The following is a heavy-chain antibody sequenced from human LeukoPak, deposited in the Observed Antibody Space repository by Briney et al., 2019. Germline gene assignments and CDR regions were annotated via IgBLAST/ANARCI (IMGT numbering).Heavy chain of an antibody. J-gene: IGHJ6*02. CDR3: ARVLLGDYGMDV. CDR2: ISSSSTI. Sequence: GGSLRLSCAASGFTFCSYSMNWVRQAPGKGLEWISYISSSSTIYYADSVKGRFTISRDNAKNSLYLQMNSLRAEDTAVYYCARVLLGDYGMDVWGQGTTVTVSS. D-gene: IGHD2-15*01. CDR1: GFTFCSYS. V-gene: IGHV3-48*01.